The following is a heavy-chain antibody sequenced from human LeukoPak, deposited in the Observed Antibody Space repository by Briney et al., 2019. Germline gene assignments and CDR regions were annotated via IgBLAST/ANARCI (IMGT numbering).Heavy chain of an antibody. J-gene: IGHJ2*01. CDR1: GFTFSSYA. CDR3: ARDGGVLYWYFDL. D-gene: IGHD4/OR15-4a*01. V-gene: IGHV3-30-3*01. CDR2: ISYDGSNK. Sequence: GRSLRLSCAASGFTFSSYAMHWVRQAPGKGLEWVAVISYDGSNKYYADSVKGRFTISRDNSKNTLYLQMNSLRAEDTAVYYCARDGGVLYWYFDLWGRGTLVTVSS.